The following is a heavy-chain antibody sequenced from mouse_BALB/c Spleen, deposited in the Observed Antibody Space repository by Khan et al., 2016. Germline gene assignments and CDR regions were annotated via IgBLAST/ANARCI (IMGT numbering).Heavy chain of an antibody. CDR3: ASAGSYALDY. CDR2: IGRGGNT. V-gene: IGHV2-2*02. Sequence: VQLVESGPGLGQPSQSLSITCTVSGFSLTRYGVHWVRQSPGKGLEWLGVIGRGGNTDYKAAFISRLSINKDNSKSQVISKMNSLKVNDTAIYYGASAGSYALDYWGQVTSGTVSS. J-gene: IGHJ4*01. CDR1: GFSLTRYG. D-gene: IGHD3-1*01.